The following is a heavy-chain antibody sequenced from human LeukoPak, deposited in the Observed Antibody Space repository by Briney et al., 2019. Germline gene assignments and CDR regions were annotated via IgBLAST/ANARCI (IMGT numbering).Heavy chain of an antibody. J-gene: IGHJ3*02. CDR3: ARHENIFSTFDM. Sequence: GESLQISCKGSGYSFTSYWITWVRQMPRKGLEWMGRIDPSDSYTNYSPSFQGHVTISADKSTSTAYLQWSSLKASDTATYYCARHENIFSTFDMWGQGTMVTVSS. CDR1: GYSFTSYW. V-gene: IGHV5-10-1*01. CDR2: IDPSDSYT. D-gene: IGHD3-9*01.